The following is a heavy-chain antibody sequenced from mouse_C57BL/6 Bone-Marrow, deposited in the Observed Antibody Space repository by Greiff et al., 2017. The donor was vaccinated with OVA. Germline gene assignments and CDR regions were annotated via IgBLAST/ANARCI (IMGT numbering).Heavy chain of an antibody. CDR3: ARDYYGYDGYFDV. V-gene: IGHV1-7*01. D-gene: IGHD2-2*01. CDR1: GYTFTSYW. J-gene: IGHJ1*03. CDR2: INPSSGYT. Sequence: VQLQQSGAELAKPGASVKLSCKASGYTFTSYWMHWVKQRPGQGLEWIGYINPSSGYTKYNQKFKDKATLTADKSSSTAYMQLSSLTYEDSAVYYCARDYYGYDGYFDVWGTGTPVTVSS.